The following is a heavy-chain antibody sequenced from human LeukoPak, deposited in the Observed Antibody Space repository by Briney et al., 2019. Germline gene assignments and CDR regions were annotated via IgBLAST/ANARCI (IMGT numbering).Heavy chain of an antibody. Sequence: SETLSLTCTVPGGSISGYYWSWIRQPPGKGLEWLGYIYYSGSTNYNPSLKSRVTISVETSKNQFSLRLSSVTAADTAVYYCAKETGGSYSNDAFDIWGQGTMVTVSS. J-gene: IGHJ3*02. CDR1: GGSISGYY. D-gene: IGHD1-26*01. V-gene: IGHV4-59*01. CDR3: AKETGGSYSNDAFDI. CDR2: IYYSGST.